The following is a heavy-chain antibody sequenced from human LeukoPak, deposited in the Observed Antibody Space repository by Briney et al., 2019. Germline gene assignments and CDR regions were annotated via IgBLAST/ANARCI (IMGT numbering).Heavy chain of an antibody. V-gene: IGHV3-53*01. CDR2: IYSTGNT. Sequence: PGGSLRLSCAASGFTVSRNYMSWVRQAPGKGLEWVSLIYSTGNTYHADSVKGRFTISRDNSKNTLYLQMNSLRAEDTAVYYCAKMGDGFYENYFDYWGQGALVTVSS. CDR1: GFTVSRNY. D-gene: IGHD3-16*01. CDR3: AKMGDGFYENYFDY. J-gene: IGHJ4*02.